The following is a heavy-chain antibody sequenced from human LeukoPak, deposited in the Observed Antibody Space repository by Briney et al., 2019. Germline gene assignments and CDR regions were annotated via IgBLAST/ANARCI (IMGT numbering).Heavy chain of an antibody. J-gene: IGHJ4*02. V-gene: IGHV4-30-2*01. CDR2: IYHSGST. Sequence: SQTLSLTCTVSGGSISSGGYYWSWIQQPPGKGLEWIGYIYHSGSTYYNPSLKSRVTISVDRSKNQFSLKLSSVTAADTAVYYCASTITGYSSSWGSTNFDYWGQGTLVTVSS. CDR3: ASTITGYSSSWGSTNFDY. D-gene: IGHD6-13*01. CDR1: GGSISSGGYY.